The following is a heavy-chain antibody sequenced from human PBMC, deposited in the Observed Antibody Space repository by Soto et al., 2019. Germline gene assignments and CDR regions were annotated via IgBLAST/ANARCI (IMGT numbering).Heavy chain of an antibody. D-gene: IGHD3-10*01. CDR3: AMSLWFGNTPNWFDP. Sequence: QLQPQESGPGLVKPSETLSLTCNVSGGSISSSSYYWGWIRQPPGKGLEWIASIYYSGHTYYNPSLKSRVTISVDTSKNQFSLKLSSVTAADTAVYYCAMSLWFGNTPNWFDPWGQGTLVTVSS. CDR1: GGSISSSSYY. CDR2: IYYSGHT. V-gene: IGHV4-39*01. J-gene: IGHJ5*02.